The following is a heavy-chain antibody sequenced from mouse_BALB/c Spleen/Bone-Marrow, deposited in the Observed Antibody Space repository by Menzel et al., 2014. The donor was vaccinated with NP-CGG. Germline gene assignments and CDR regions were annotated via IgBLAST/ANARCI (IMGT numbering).Heavy chain of an antibody. D-gene: IGHD1-1*01. CDR1: GFNIKDTY. J-gene: IGHJ4*01. CDR2: IDPANGNT. CDR3: ARYRYYGSSYAMDY. V-gene: IGHV14-3*02. Sequence: VQLKQSGAELVKPGASVKLSCTASGFNIKDTYMHWVKQGPEQGLEWIGRIDPANGNTKYDPKFQGKATITADTSSNTAYLHLSSLTSEDTAVYYCARYRYYGSSYAMDYWGQGTSVTVSS.